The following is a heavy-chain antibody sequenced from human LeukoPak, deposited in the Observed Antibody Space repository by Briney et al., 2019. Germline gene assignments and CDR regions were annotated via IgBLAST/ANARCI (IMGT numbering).Heavy chain of an antibody. Sequence: SETLSLTCTVSGGSISSSSYYWGWIRQPPGKGLEWIGSIYYSGSTYYNPSLKSRATISVDTSKNQFSLKLSSVTAADTAVYHCASLLGGIVGYWGQGTLVTVSS. CDR3: ASLLGGIVGY. CDR2: IYYSGST. D-gene: IGHD3-16*01. J-gene: IGHJ4*02. CDR1: GGSISSSSYY. V-gene: IGHV4-39*01.